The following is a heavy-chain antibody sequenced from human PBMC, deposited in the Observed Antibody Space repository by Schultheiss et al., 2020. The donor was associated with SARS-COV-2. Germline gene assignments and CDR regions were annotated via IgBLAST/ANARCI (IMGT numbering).Heavy chain of an antibody. Sequence: GGSLRLSCAASGFTFSSYAMHWVRQAPGKGLVWVSAISGSGGSTYYADSVKGRFTISRDNAKNSLYLQMNSLRAEDTAVYYCAREGGSGYKIDYWGQGTLVTVSS. CDR2: ISGSGGST. D-gene: IGHD3-3*01. V-gene: IGHV3-23*01. CDR1: GFTFSSYA. J-gene: IGHJ4*02. CDR3: AREGGSGYKIDY.